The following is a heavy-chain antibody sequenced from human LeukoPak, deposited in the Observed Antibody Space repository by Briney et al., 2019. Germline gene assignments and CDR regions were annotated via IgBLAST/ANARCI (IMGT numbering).Heavy chain of an antibody. Sequence: GGSLRLSCAAFGFTFSSYGMHWVRQAPGKGLEWVAFIRYDGSNKYYADSVKGRFTISRDNSKNTLYLQMNSLRPEGTAVYYCAKVGAITYYYDSSGPTPADYWGQGTLVTVSS. V-gene: IGHV3-30*02. J-gene: IGHJ4*02. D-gene: IGHD3-22*01. CDR3: AKVGAITYYYDSSGPTPADY. CDR2: IRYDGSNK. CDR1: GFTFSSYG.